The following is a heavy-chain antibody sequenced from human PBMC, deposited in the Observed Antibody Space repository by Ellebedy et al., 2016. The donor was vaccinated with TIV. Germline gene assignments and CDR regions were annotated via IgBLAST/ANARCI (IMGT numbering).Heavy chain of an antibody. CDR2: LYHSGNT. J-gene: IGHJ4*02. CDR1: GYSISSGYY. D-gene: IGHD3-10*01. Sequence: SETLSLTCSVSGYSISSGYYWGWIRQPPGKGLEWIGSLYHSGNTYYNPSLESRVTISVDTSKNQFSLKLSSVTAADTAVYYCATAMVTFDYWGQGTLVTVSS. CDR3: ATAMVTFDY. V-gene: IGHV4-38-2*02.